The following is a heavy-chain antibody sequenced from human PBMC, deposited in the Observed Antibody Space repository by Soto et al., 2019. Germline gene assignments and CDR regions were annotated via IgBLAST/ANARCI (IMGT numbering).Heavy chain of an antibody. Sequence: LRLSCAASGFTFRSYAMSWVRQAPGKGLEWVSAISGSGGSTYYADSVKGRFTISRDNSKNTLYLQMNSLRAEETAVYYCEKDRRVVVQAAIGFDTWGQGTLVTVSS. J-gene: IGHJ5*02. CDR3: EKDRRVVVQAAIGFDT. CDR2: ISGSGGST. D-gene: IGHD2-2*02. CDR1: GFTFRSYA. V-gene: IGHV3-23*01.